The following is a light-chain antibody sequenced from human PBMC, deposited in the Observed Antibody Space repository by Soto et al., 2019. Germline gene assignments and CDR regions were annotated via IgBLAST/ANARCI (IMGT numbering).Light chain of an antibody. V-gene: IGKV3-15*01. Sequence: ERVMTQSPATLSVSPGERATLSCRASQSVGSNLAWYQQKPGQAPRLLIFGASSRATGVPARFSGSGSGTDFTLTISSLEPEDFATYYCQQSSSTPQTFGGGTKVDIK. J-gene: IGKJ4*01. CDR3: QQSSSTPQT. CDR2: GAS. CDR1: QSVGSN.